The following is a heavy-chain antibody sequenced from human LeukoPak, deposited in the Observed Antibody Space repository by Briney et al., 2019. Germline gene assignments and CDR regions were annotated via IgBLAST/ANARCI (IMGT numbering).Heavy chain of an antibody. V-gene: IGHV4-39*01. CDR3: ARPGGSGWYDY. D-gene: IGHD6-19*01. Sequence: SETLSLTCTVSGGSISSSSYYWGWIRQSPGKGLEWIGSIYYSGSTYYNPSLKSRVTISVDTSKNQFSLKLSSVTAADTAVYYCARPGGSGWYDYWGQGTLVTVSS. CDR1: GGSISSSSYY. CDR2: IYYSGST. J-gene: IGHJ4*02.